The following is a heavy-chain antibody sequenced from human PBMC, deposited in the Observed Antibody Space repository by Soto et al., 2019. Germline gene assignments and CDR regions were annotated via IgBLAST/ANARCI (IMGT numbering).Heavy chain of an antibody. CDR2: ISYDGSNK. Sequence: QVQLVESGGGVVQPGRSLRLSCAAYGFTFSSYGMHWVRHAPGKGLEWVAVISYDGSNKYYADCVQGRFTISRDNSKNTLYLQMNSVRAEDTAVYYCAKDLGYGDYYYYGMDVWGQGTTVTVSS. CDR1: GFTFSSYG. D-gene: IGHD4-17*01. V-gene: IGHV3-30*18. CDR3: AKDLGYGDYYYYGMDV. J-gene: IGHJ6*02.